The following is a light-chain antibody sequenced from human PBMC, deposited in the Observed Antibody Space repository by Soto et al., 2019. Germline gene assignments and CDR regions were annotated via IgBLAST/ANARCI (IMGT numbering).Light chain of an antibody. J-gene: IGKJ5*01. CDR3: QQLFDSPIT. Sequence: DIQLTQSPSSLSASVGDRVTITCRASQGISNYVAWYQVKPGKAPKLLIYAASTLESGVPSRFSATVSGTEFSLTITSLQPEDFATYYCQQLFDSPITFGQGTRLEIK. CDR2: AAS. V-gene: IGKV1-9*01. CDR1: QGISNY.